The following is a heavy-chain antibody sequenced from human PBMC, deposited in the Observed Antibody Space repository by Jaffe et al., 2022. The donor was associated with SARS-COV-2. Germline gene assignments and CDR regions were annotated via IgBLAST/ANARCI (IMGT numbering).Heavy chain of an antibody. D-gene: IGHD1-20*01. V-gene: IGHV3-30*18. CDR3: VKDPMRDNPSYNWFDP. J-gene: IGHJ5*02. CDR2: IPNDGTGG. Sequence: QLHLVESGGGVVQPGRSLRLSCTASGFNFRVYGMHWVRQAPGKGLEWVAVIPNDGTGGYYADSVKGRFTISRDDSKNTLYLQIHSLRPADTATYYCVKDPMRDNPSYNWFDPWGQGTLVTVSS. CDR1: GFNFRVYG.